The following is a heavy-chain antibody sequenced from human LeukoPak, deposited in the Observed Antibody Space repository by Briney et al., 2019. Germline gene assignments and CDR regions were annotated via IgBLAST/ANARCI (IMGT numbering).Heavy chain of an antibody. D-gene: IGHD2-15*01. CDR1: GFTFSNAW. CDR2: IKSKTDGGTT. V-gene: IGHV3-15*01. J-gene: IGHJ6*03. Sequence: GGSLRLSCAAPGFTFSNAWMSWVRQAPGKGREWVGRIKSKTDGGTTDYAAPVKGRFTISRDDSKNTLYLQMNSLKTEDTAVYYCTTRNTYCSGGSCYSEGYYYYYMDVWGKGTTVTVSS. CDR3: TTRNTYCSGGSCYSEGYYYYYMDV.